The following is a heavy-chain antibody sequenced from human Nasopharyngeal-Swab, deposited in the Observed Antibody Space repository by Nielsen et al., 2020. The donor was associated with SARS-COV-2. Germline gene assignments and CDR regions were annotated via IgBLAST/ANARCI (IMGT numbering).Heavy chain of an antibody. Sequence: GESLKISCAASGFTFRSNGMHWVRQAPGKGLEWVAYISSTSSVSYYADFAQGRITISRDNAANSLSLQMNSLRDEDTAIYYCARAVALVGAELDYWGQGTLVTVSS. CDR2: ISSTSSVS. CDR1: GFTFRSNG. J-gene: IGHJ4*02. D-gene: IGHD1-26*01. CDR3: ARAVALVGAELDY. V-gene: IGHV3-48*02.